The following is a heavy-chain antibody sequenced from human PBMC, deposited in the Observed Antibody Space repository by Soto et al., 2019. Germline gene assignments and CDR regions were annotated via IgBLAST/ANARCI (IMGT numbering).Heavy chain of an antibody. Sequence: ASVNFSCKASGYSFTDYGIHWVLQAPGQGLEWMGCFITYDGSTSYAQKFQGRVTMTRDTSTSTVYMELSSLRSEDTAVYYCARDLSGWYGVAFDIWGQGTMVTVSS. J-gene: IGHJ3*02. CDR3: ARDLSGWYGVAFDI. CDR2: FITYDGST. V-gene: IGHV1-18*01. CDR1: GYSFTDYG. D-gene: IGHD6-19*01.